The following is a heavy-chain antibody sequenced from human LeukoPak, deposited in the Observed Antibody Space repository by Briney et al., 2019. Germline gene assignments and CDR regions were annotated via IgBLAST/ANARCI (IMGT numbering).Heavy chain of an antibody. CDR3: ARQPLVGNEEQLEAGDY. J-gene: IGHJ4*02. CDR1: GYSFTSYW. CDR2: IYPGDSDT. D-gene: IGHD6-6*01. Sequence: GESLKISCKGSGYSFTSYWIGWVRQMPGKGLEWMGIIYPGDSDTRYSPSFQGQVTISADKSISTAYLQWSSLKASDTAMYYCARQPLVGNEEQLEAGDYWGQGTLVTVSS. V-gene: IGHV5-51*01.